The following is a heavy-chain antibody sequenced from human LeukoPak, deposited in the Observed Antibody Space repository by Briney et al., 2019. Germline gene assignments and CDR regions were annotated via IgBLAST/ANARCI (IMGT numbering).Heavy chain of an antibody. CDR2: ILSDGSIQ. V-gene: IGHV3-30*03. J-gene: IGHJ4*02. D-gene: IGHD1-26*01. CDR3: ARGAILGGYNLIDD. CDR1: GFTFGTYG. Sequence: PGGSLRLSCAASGFTFGTYGMHWVRQAPGKGLEWMAVILSDGSIQNTADSVRGRFIIPRDNSKNTLFLQMNRLRTEDTAVYYCARGAILGGYNLIDDWGQGTLVTVSS.